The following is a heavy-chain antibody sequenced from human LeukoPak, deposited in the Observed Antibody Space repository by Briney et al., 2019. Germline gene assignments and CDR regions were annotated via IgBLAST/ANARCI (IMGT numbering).Heavy chain of an antibody. D-gene: IGHD3-10*01. CDR1: GGSISSYY. Sequence: SETLSLTCTVSGGSISSYYWGWIRQPPGKGLEWTGYIYYSGSTNYNPSLKSRVTISVDTSKNQFSLKLSSVTAADTAVYYCARDSGYGSGLFDYWGQGTLVTVSS. V-gene: IGHV4-59*01. CDR3: ARDSGYGSGLFDY. CDR2: IYYSGST. J-gene: IGHJ4*02.